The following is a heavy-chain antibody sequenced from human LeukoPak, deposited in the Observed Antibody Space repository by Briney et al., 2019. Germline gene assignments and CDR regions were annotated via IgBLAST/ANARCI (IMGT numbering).Heavy chain of an antibody. CDR2: IHYSGSS. CDR1: GDSISNFY. V-gene: IGHV4-59*08. D-gene: IGHD2-8*01. Sequence: KASETLSLTCTVSGDSISNFYWNWIRQSPGKGLEWIGNIHYSGSSVYNPSLKGRGTISIDTSRKQFFLKLSSVTAADTAVYFCALAPNSNWFDFWGPGTLVTVSS. CDR3: ALAPNSNWFDF. J-gene: IGHJ5*01.